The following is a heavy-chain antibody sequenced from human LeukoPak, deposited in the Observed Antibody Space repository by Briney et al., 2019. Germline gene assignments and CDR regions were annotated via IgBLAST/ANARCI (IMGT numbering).Heavy chain of an antibody. CDR1: GVSISSYY. CDR3: ARDVYYYDSSSYYYFDY. J-gene: IGHJ4*02. Sequence: SETLSLTCTVSGVSISSYYWSWIRQPAGKGLEWIGRIYTCGSTNYNPSLKSRVTMSVDTSKNQFSLKLSSVTAADTAVYYCARDVYYYDSSSYYYFDYWGQGTLVTVSS. V-gene: IGHV4-4*07. D-gene: IGHD3-22*01. CDR2: IYTCGST.